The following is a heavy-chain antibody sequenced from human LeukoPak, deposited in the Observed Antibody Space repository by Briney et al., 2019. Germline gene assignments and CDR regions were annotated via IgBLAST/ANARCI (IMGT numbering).Heavy chain of an antibody. Sequence: RGSLRRSCAASGLTVSSHYMSWVRQAPGKGLEWVSLVYSDGSTYYADSVKGRFTISRDNSKNTLYLQMNSLRAEDTAVYYCARALYYFDYWGQGTLVTVSS. V-gene: IGHV3-53*01. CDR2: VYSDGST. CDR3: ARALYYFDY. CDR1: GLTVSSHY. J-gene: IGHJ4*02.